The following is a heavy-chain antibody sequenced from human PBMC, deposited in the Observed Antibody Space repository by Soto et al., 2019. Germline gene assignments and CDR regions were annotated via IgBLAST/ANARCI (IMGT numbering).Heavy chain of an antibody. Sequence: GGSLRLSCAASGFTFSSYAMSWVRQAPGKGLEWVSAISGSGGSTYYADSVKGRFTISRDNSKNTLYLQMNSLRAEDTAVYYCAKDHLLTSVFVRLAARSLYYFDYWGQGTLVTVSS. D-gene: IGHD6-6*01. CDR3: AKDHLLTSVFVRLAARSLYYFDY. V-gene: IGHV3-23*01. J-gene: IGHJ4*02. CDR1: GFTFSSYA. CDR2: ISGSGGST.